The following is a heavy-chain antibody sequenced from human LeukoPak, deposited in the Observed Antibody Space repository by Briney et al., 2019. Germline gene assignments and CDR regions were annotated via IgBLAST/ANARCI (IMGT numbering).Heavy chain of an antibody. J-gene: IGHJ4*02. CDR2: ISAYNGNT. Sequence: GASMKVSCKASGYTFTSYGISWVRQAPGQGLEWMGWISAYNGNTNYAQKLQGRVTMTTDTSTSTAYMELRSLRSDDTAVYYCARAAFWSGYPYYFDYWGQGTLVTVSS. CDR3: ARAAFWSGYPYYFDY. D-gene: IGHD3-3*01. V-gene: IGHV1-18*01. CDR1: GYTFTSYG.